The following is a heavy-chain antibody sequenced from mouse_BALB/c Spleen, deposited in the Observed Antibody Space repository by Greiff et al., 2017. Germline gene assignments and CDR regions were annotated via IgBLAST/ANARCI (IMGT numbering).Heavy chain of an antibody. CDR3: ARPAVVAPYYFDY. Sequence: EVKLMESGGGLVQPGGSRKLSCAASGFTFSSFGMHWVRQAPEKGLEWVAYISSGSSTIYYADTVKGRFTISRDKPKNTLFLQMTSLRSEDTAMYYCARPAVVAPYYFDYWGQGTTLTVSS. V-gene: IGHV5-17*02. D-gene: IGHD1-1*01. J-gene: IGHJ2*01. CDR2: ISSGSSTI. CDR1: GFTFSSFG.